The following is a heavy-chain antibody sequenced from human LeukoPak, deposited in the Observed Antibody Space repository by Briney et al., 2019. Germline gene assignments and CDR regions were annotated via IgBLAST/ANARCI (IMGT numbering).Heavy chain of an antibody. J-gene: IGHJ6*03. Sequence: GRSLRPSSAPAGFTLADYGMCWGRPARQQGLGWVSVINCKVVRTGYADSVKGRFTTSRDNAKNSLYLQMNSLRAEDTALYYCAREGVSRSTVVIKLDYYYCMDVWGKGTTVTVSS. V-gene: IGHV3-20*03. D-gene: IGHD4-23*01. CDR1: GFTLADYG. CDR2: INCKVVRT. CDR3: AREGVSRSTVVIKLDYYYCMDV.